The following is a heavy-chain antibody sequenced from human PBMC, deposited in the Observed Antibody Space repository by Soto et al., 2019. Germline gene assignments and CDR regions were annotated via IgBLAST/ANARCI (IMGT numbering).Heavy chain of an antibody. V-gene: IGHV4-59*01. CDR2: IYYSGST. J-gene: IGHJ5*02. Sequence: SETLSLTCTVSGGSISSYYWSWIRQPPGKGLEWIGYIYYSGSTNYNPSLKSRVTISVDTSKNQFSLKLSSVTAADTAVYYCARVVTTAGGNWFDPWGQGTLVTVSS. CDR3: ARVVTTAGGNWFDP. D-gene: IGHD4-17*01. CDR1: GGSISSYY.